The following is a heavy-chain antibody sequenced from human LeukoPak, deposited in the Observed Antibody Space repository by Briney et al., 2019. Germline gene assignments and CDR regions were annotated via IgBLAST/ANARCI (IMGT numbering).Heavy chain of an antibody. CDR1: GFTFSDYY. CDR3: APTGTGSGYPFDY. Sequence: TGGSLRLSCAASGFTFSDYYMSWIRQAPGKGLEWVSYISSSSSSYTNYADSVKGRFTISRDNAKNSLYLQMNSLRDEDTAVYYCAPTGTGSGYPFDYWGQGTLVTVSS. CDR2: ISSSSSSYT. J-gene: IGHJ4*02. V-gene: IGHV3-11*06. D-gene: IGHD3-10*01.